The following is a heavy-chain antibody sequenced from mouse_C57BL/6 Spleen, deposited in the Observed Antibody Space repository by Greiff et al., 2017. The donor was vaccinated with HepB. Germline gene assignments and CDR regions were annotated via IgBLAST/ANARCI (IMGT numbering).Heavy chain of an antibody. CDR1: GFTFSSYA. J-gene: IGHJ2*01. D-gene: IGHD4-1*01. CDR3: TRTGRGSFFDY. V-gene: IGHV5-9-1*02. Sequence: EVKLVESGEGLVKPGGSLKLSCAASGFTFSSYAMSWVRQTPEKRLEWVAYISSGGDYIYYADTVKGRFTISRDNARNTLYLKMSSLKSEDTAMYYCTRTGRGSFFDYWGQGTTLTVSS. CDR2: ISSGGDYI.